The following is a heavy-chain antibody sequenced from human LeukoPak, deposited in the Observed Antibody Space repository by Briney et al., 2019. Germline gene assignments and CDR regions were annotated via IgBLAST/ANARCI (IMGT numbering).Heavy chain of an antibody. CDR2: INHSGST. J-gene: IGHJ6*02. CDR1: GGSFSGYY. V-gene: IGHV4-34*01. CDR3: ARGPRGTHYYYYGMDV. Sequence: SETLSLSCAVYGGSFSGYYWSWIRQPTGKGLEWIGEINHSGSTNYNPSLKSRVTISVDTSKNQFSLKLSSVTAADTAVYYCARGPRGTHYYYYGMDVWGQGTTVTVSS.